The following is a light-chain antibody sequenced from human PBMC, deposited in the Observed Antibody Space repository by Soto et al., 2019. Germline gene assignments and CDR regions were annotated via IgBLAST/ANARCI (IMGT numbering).Light chain of an antibody. CDR2: EVT. J-gene: IGLJ2*01. CDR1: SSDVGNYDL. V-gene: IGLV2-23*02. Sequence: QSALTQPASVSGSPGQSITISCTGTSSDVGNYDLVSWYQQHPGKAPKLLIYEVTKRPSGVSNRFSGSKSGNTASLTISGLQTEDEADYSCCSYATTSPVVFGGGTKVTVL. CDR3: CSYATTSPVV.